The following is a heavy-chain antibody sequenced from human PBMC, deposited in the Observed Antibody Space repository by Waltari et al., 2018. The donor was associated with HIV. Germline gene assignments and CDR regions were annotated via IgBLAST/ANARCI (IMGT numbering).Heavy chain of an antibody. CDR3: ARLAIGIVPTTFDY. D-gene: IGHD5-12*01. J-gene: IGHJ4*02. Sequence: EVQLVQSGAEVQKSGEALRISCTGFGYNCDNYRLGWVRLMAGNGLEWMRSLYPDDSHTTYSPSLQGRVTISVDKSITTAYLQWSSLQATDTAMYYCARLAIGIVPTTFDYWGQGTLVTVPS. CDR2: LYPDDSHT. CDR1: GYNCDNYR. V-gene: IGHV5-51*01.